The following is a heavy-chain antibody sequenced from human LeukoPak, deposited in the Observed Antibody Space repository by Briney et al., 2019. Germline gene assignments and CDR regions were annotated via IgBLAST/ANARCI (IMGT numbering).Heavy chain of an antibody. Sequence: ASVKVSCKASGYTFTSYGISWVRQAPGQGLERMGWISAYNGNTNYAQKLQGRVTMTTDTSTSTAYMELRSLRSDDTAVYYCAREHYYDSSGYYFGYWGQGTLVTVSS. J-gene: IGHJ4*02. CDR2: ISAYNGNT. V-gene: IGHV1-18*01. D-gene: IGHD3-22*01. CDR3: AREHYYDSSGYYFGY. CDR1: GYTFTSYG.